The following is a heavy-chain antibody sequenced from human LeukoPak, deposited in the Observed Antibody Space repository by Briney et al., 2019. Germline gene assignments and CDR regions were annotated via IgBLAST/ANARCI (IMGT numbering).Heavy chain of an antibody. CDR1: GYTFTSYG. V-gene: IGHV1-2*02. J-gene: IGHJ4*02. CDR3: GRDFRDSLDY. CDR2: INPDSGGT. Sequence: ASVKVSCKASGYTFTSYGISWVRQAPGQGPEWMGWINPDSGGTNFAQKFQGRVTMTRDTSISTAYMELSRLRSDDTAVYYCGRDFRDSLDYWGQGTLVTVSS.